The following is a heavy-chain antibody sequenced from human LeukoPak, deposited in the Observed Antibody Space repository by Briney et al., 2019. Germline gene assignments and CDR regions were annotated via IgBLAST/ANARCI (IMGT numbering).Heavy chain of an antibody. Sequence: SETLSPTCAVSGDSISRYFWSWIRQPPGKGLEWIGYISYSGSTYYNPSLQSRVTISIDTSKNQFSLKLRFVTAADTAVYYCARVRCSGGSCPYYYYYYYMDVWGKGTTVTVSS. CDR3: ARVRCSGGSCPYYYYYYYMDV. D-gene: IGHD2-15*01. CDR2: ISYSGST. CDR1: GDSISRYF. V-gene: IGHV4-59*12. J-gene: IGHJ6*03.